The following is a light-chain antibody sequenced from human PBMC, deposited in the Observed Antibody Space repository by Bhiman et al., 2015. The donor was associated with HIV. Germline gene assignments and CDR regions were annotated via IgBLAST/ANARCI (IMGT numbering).Light chain of an antibody. CDR3: SSYTDISTWV. V-gene: IGLV2-14*03. Sequence: QPASVSGSPGQSITISCTGTSSDVGAFHYVSWYQQHPGKAPKLLIYDVNKWPSGVSSRFSGSKSGNTASLTISGLQPDDEADYYCSSYTDISTWVFGGGTKLTVL. J-gene: IGLJ3*02. CDR1: SSDVGAFHY. CDR2: DVN.